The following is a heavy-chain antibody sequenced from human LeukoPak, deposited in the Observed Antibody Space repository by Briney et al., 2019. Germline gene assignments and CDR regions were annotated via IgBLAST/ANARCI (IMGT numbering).Heavy chain of an antibody. V-gene: IGHV3-9*01. CDR2: ICWISGRI. Sequence: PGGSLRLSCAASGFTLDDYAMHWVRQAPGEGLEWVSGICWISGRIGYADSAKGRLTISRDNATNCLYLQMNCLRAEQPSVYYCARCLYYLDSSGYYYFDYWGQGTLVTVSS. J-gene: IGHJ4*02. CDR3: ARCLYYLDSSGYYYFDY. CDR1: GFTLDDYA. D-gene: IGHD3-22*01.